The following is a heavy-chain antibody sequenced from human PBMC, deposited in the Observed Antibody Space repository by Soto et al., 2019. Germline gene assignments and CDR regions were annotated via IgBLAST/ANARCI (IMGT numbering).Heavy chain of an antibody. CDR2: FDPEDGET. CDR1: GYTLTELS. D-gene: IGHD2-2*01. CDR3: ATGKVVPAAMAWHYYYYMDV. J-gene: IGHJ6*03. V-gene: IGHV1-24*01. Sequence: GASVKVSCKVSGYTLTELSMHWVRQAPGKGLEWMGGFDPEDGETIYAQKFQGRVTMTEDTSTDTAYMELSSLRSEDTAVYYCATGKVVPAAMAWHYYYYMDVWGKGTTVTVSS.